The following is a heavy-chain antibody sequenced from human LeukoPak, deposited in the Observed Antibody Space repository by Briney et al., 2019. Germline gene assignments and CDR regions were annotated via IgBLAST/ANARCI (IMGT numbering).Heavy chain of an antibody. CDR2: IHYSGST. CDR1: GGSLSSNDYY. D-gene: IGHD5-18*01. V-gene: IGHV4-39*07. CDR3: ARLFGGYSYGPTWDY. Sequence: SDTLSLTCTVSGGSLSSNDYYWGWIRQPPGKGLEWIGNIHYSGSTYYNPSLKSRVTISVDTSKNQFSLKLSSVTAADTAVYYCARLFGGYSYGPTWDYWGQGTLVTVSS. J-gene: IGHJ4*02.